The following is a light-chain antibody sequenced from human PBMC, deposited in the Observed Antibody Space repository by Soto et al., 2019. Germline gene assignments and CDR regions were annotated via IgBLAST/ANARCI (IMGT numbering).Light chain of an antibody. Sequence: QSALTQPASVSGSPGQSITISCTGTSSDVGSYNLVSWYQQHPGKAPKLMIYDVSERPSGVSNRFSGSKSGITASLTISGLQAEDEADYYCCSYAGNNPVVFGAGTKVTVL. V-gene: IGLV2-23*02. CDR3: CSYAGNNPVV. CDR1: SSDVGSYNL. CDR2: DVS. J-gene: IGLJ2*01.